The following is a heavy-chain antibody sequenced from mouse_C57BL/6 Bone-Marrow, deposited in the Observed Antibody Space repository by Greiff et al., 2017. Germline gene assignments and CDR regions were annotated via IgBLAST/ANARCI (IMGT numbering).Heavy chain of an antibody. CDR1: GYTFTDYY. D-gene: IGHD1-1*01. J-gene: IGHJ2*01. V-gene: IGHV1-26*01. Sequence: EVQLQQSGPELVKPGASVKISCKASGYTFTDYYMNWVKQSHGKSLEWIGDINPNNGGTSYNQKFKGKATLTVDKSSSTAYMELRSLTSEDSAVXYCAREGNYYGSSYDDWGQGTTLTVSS. CDR3: AREGNYYGSSYDD. CDR2: INPNNGGT.